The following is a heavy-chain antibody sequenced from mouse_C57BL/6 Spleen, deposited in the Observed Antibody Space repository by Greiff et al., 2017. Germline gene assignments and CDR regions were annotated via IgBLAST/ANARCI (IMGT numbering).Heavy chain of an antibody. CDR1: GYAFSSSW. CDR3: ARWSSGLFAY. D-gene: IGHD3-2*02. J-gene: IGHJ3*01. V-gene: IGHV1-82*01. Sequence: QVQLQQSGPELVKPGASVKISCKASGYAFSSSWMNWVKQRPGTGLEWIGRIYPGDGDTNYNGKFKGKATLTADKSSSTAYMQLSSLTSEDSAVYFCARWSSGLFAYWGQGTLVTVSA. CDR2: IYPGDGDT.